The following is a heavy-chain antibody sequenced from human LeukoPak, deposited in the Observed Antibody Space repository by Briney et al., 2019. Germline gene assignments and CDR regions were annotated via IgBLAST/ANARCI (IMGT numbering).Heavy chain of an antibody. D-gene: IGHD3-22*01. CDR1: RYTFTSYD. J-gene: IGHJ4*02. V-gene: IGHV1-8*01. Sequence: ASVKVSCKASRYTFTSYDINWVREAAGQGLEWMGWMNPNTGRTGFTQKFQGRLTMTRDTSISTAYMELSSLRSEDTAVYYCARLSQTPDYYSNGGYYYLGYWGQGTPVTVSS. CDR2: MNPNTGRT. CDR3: ARLSQTPDYYSNGGYYYLGY.